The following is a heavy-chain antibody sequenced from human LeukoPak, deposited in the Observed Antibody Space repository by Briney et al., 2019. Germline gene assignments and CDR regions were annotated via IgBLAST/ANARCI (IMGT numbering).Heavy chain of an antibody. V-gene: IGHV4-59*11. J-gene: IGHJ5*02. CDR3: ARGEICSGGSCYAWFDP. CDR1: GGSISGHY. Sequence: SETLSLTCTVSGGSISGHYWSWIRQPPGKGLEWIGYIYYSGSTNYNPSLKSRVTISADTSKNQFSLKLSSVTAADTAVYYCARGEICSGGSCYAWFDPWGQGTLVTVSS. D-gene: IGHD2-15*01. CDR2: IYYSGST.